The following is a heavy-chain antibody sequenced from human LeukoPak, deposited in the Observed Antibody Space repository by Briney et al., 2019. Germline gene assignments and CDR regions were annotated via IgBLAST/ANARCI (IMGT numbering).Heavy chain of an antibody. Sequence: GGSLRLSCAASGFSFSSYLMHWVRQAPGKGLEWVAVISYDGSNKNYADSVRGRFTISRDNSKNTLYLQENSLRPEDTALYYCTRDEGGSSSPDAFDIWGQGTMVTVSS. J-gene: IGHJ3*02. CDR3: TRDEGGSSSPDAFDI. V-gene: IGHV3-30-3*01. D-gene: IGHD6-13*01. CDR2: ISYDGSNK. CDR1: GFSFSSYL.